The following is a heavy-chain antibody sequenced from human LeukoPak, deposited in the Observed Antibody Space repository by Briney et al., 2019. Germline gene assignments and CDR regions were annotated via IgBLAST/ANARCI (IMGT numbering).Heavy chain of an antibody. V-gene: IGHV1-18*01. CDR3: ARVVASGYSGSPWYFDY. D-gene: IGHD1-26*01. CDR2: ISAYNGNT. J-gene: IGHJ4*02. Sequence: ASVKVSCKASGYTFTSYGISWVRQAPGQGLEWMGWISAYNGNTNYAQKLQGRVTMTTDTSTSTAYMELRSLRSDDTAVYYCARVVASGYSGSPWYFDYWGQGTLVTVSS. CDR1: GYTFTSYG.